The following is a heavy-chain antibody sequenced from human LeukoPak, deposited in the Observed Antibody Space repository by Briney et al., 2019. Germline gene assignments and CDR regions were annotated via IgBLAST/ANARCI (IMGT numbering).Heavy chain of an antibody. Sequence: SETLSLTCTVSGGSIRSYHWSRIRQPAGKGLEWIGFIYTSGSTKDNPSLKSRVTMSVDTSKNQVSLRLSSVTAADTAVYYCARSRSYGDYIVFLSDWGQGTLVTVSS. D-gene: IGHD4-17*01. V-gene: IGHV4-4*07. CDR1: GGSIRSYH. CDR2: IYTSGST. CDR3: ARSRSYGDYIVFLSD. J-gene: IGHJ4*02.